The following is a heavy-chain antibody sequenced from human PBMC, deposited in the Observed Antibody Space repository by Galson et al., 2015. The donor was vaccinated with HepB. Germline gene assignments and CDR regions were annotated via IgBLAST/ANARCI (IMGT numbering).Heavy chain of an antibody. Sequence: CKASGGTFDTYTITWVRQAPGQGLEWMGRIIPILDIANHAQKFQGRVTITADKSTGTAYMELSSLRSEDTAVYYCARAPYDMLTGYPYYYYGLDVWGQGTTVTVSS. CDR2: IIPILDIA. CDR3: ARAPYDMLTGYPYYYYGLDV. D-gene: IGHD3-9*01. CDR1: GGTFDTYT. J-gene: IGHJ6*02. V-gene: IGHV1-69*02.